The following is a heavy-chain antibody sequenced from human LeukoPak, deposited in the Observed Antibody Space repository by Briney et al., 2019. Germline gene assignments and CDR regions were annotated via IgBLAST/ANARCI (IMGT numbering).Heavy chain of an antibody. CDR1: GYSFTSYW. V-gene: IGHV5-10-1*01. D-gene: IGHD3-10*01. J-gene: IGHJ5*02. CDR3: TRPGSGSYYKGGTDH. CDR2: IDPSDFYT. Sequence: GESLKISCTGSGYSFTSYWISWVRQMPGKGLEWMGRIDPSDFYTNYSPSFQGHVTISADRSLSTAYLQWSSLKASDTAMYYCTRPGSGSYYKGGTDHWGQGTLVTVSS.